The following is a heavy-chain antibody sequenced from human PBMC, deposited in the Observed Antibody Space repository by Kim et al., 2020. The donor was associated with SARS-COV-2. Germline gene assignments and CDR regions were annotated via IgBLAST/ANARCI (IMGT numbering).Heavy chain of an antibody. J-gene: IGHJ4*02. V-gene: IGHV3-21*01. D-gene: IGHD6-13*01. CDR1: GFTFSSYS. CDR3: ARDSEVGWYSRD. CDR2: ISSSSSYI. Sequence: PGGSLRLSCAASGFTFSSYSMNWVRQAPGKGLEWVSSISSSSSYIYYADSVKGRFTISRDNAKNSLYLQMNSLRAEDTAVYYCARDSEVGWYSRDWGQGTLVTVSS.